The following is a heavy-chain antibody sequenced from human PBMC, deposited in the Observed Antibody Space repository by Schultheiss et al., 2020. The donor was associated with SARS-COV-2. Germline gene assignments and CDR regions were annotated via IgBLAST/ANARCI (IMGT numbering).Heavy chain of an antibody. Sequence: ASVKVSCKASGYTFTGYYMHWVRQAPGQGLEWMGWINPNSGGTNYAQKFQGRVTMTRNTSISTAYMELSSLRSEDTAVYYCARGFYGDRDYWGQGTLVTVSS. CDR2: INPNSGGT. CDR3: ARGFYGDRDY. CDR1: GYTFTGYY. J-gene: IGHJ4*02. D-gene: IGHD4-17*01. V-gene: IGHV1-2*02.